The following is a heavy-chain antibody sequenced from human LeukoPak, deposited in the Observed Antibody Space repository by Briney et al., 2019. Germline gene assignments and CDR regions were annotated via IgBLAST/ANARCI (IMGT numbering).Heavy chain of an antibody. J-gene: IGHJ3*02. CDR3: ARDEYSYGAFDI. V-gene: IGHV1-69*01. Sequence: ASVKVSCKASGGTFSSYAISWVRQAPGQGLGWMGGIIPIFGTANYAQKFQGRVTITADESTSTAYMELSSLRSEDTAVYYCARDEYSYGAFDIWGQGTMVTVSS. CDR1: GGTFSSYA. D-gene: IGHD5-18*01. CDR2: IIPIFGTA.